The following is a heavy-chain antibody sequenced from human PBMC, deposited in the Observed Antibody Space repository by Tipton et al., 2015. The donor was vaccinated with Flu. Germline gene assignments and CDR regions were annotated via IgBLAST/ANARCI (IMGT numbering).Heavy chain of an antibody. CDR3: ARDPTVGAVRGYFDY. D-gene: IGHD1-26*01. CDR1: GGSISSRYY. V-gene: IGHV4-38-2*02. J-gene: IGHJ4*02. CDR2: IFRTGST. Sequence: TLSLTCTISGGSISSRYYWGWIRQPPGKGLEWIGNIFRTGSTYHNPSLKSRVTMSVDTSKNQFSLKLSSVTAADTAVYYCARDPTVGAVRGYFDYWGQGTLVTVSS.